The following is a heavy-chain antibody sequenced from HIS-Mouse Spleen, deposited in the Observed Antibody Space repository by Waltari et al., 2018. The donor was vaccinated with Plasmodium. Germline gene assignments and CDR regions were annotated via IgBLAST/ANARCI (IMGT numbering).Heavy chain of an antibody. D-gene: IGHD3-3*01. Sequence: QVQLQQWGAGLLKPSETLSLTCAVYGGSFSGSYWSWIRQSPGKGLEWIGEINHSGSTNYNPSLKSRVTISVDTSKNQFSLKLSSVTAADTAVYYCARVTSSGVYWYFDLWGRGTLVTVSS. CDR1: GGSFSGSY. CDR2: INHSGST. CDR3: ARVTSSGVYWYFDL. J-gene: IGHJ2*01. V-gene: IGHV4-34*01.